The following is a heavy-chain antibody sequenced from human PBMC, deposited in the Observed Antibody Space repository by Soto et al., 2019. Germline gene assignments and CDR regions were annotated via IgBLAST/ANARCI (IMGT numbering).Heavy chain of an antibody. CDR1: GGSISSYY. CDR2: IDWDDDK. J-gene: IGHJ6*02. CDR3: ARIGPYGSDPLNYYYYGMDV. D-gene: IGHD3-10*01. V-gene: IGHV2-70*18. Sequence: TLSLTCTVSGGSISSYYWSWIRQPPGKALEWLALIDWDDDKYYSTSLKTRLTISKDTSKNQVVLTMTNMDPVDTATYYCARIGPYGSDPLNYYYYGMDVWGQGTTVT.